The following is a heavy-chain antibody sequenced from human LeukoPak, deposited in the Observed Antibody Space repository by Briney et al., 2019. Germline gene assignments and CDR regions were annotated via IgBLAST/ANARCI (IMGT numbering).Heavy chain of an antibody. CDR2: IYTSGST. D-gene: IGHD3-22*01. Sequence: SETLSLTCTVSGGSISSYYWSWIRQPAGKGLEWIGRIYTSGSTNYNPSLKSRVTMSVDTSKNQFSLKLSSVTAAVTAVYYCARSSMIVVVTPLYYFDYWGQGTLVTVSS. J-gene: IGHJ4*02. V-gene: IGHV4-4*07. CDR3: ARSSMIVVVTPLYYFDY. CDR1: GGSISSYY.